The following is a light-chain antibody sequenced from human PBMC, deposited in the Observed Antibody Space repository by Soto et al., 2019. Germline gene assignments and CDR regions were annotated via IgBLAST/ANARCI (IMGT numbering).Light chain of an antibody. CDR3: CSFALRSTLI. V-gene: IGLV2-14*01. J-gene: IGLJ2*01. CDR2: EVS. Sequence: QSALTQPASVSGSPGQSITISCTGSSNDVGGYNYVSWYQQHPGKAPKLLIYEVSNRPSGVSNRFSGSKSGNTASLTISGLQAEDEADYYCCSFALRSTLIFGGGTKLTVL. CDR1: SNDVGGYNY.